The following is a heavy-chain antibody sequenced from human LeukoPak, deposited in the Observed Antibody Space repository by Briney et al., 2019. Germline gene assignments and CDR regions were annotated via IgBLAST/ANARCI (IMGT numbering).Heavy chain of an antibody. Sequence: HRASVKVSCKASGYTFTGYYMHWVRQAPGQGLEWMGWINPNSGGTNYPQKFQGRVTMTRDGSISTAYMELSRLRSDDTAVYYCVRGVYYDSSVGAFDIWGQGTMVTVSS. J-gene: IGHJ3*02. D-gene: IGHD3-22*01. CDR1: GYTFTGYY. CDR3: VRGVYYDSSVGAFDI. CDR2: INPNSGGT. V-gene: IGHV1-2*02.